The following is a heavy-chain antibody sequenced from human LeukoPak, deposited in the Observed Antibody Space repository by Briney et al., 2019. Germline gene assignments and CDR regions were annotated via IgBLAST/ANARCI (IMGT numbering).Heavy chain of an antibody. J-gene: IGHJ4*02. CDR3: ARGVLI. CDR2: IYYSGST. CDR1: GGSFSGYY. Sequence: PSETLSLTCAVYGGSFSGYYWSWIRQHPGKGLERIGYIYYSGSTNYNPSLKSRVTISVDTSKNQFSLKLSSVTAADTAVYYCARGVLIWGQGTLVTVSS. D-gene: IGHD6-13*01. V-gene: IGHV4-59*01.